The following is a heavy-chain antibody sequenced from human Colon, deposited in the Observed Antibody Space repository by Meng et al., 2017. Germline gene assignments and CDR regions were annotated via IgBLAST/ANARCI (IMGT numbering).Heavy chain of an antibody. CDR3: ARERLSSGWYGGRWFDP. V-gene: IGHV4-34*01. CDR1: VGSFSGYY. D-gene: IGHD6-19*01. CDR2: INHSGST. Sequence: QVHLQKWGAGLLVPSETLSLTCAVYVGSFSGYYWSWIRQPPGKGLEWIGEINHSGSTNYNPSLKSRVTISVDTYKNQFSLKLSSVTAADTAVYYCARERLSSGWYGGRWFDPWGQGTLVTVSS. J-gene: IGHJ5*02.